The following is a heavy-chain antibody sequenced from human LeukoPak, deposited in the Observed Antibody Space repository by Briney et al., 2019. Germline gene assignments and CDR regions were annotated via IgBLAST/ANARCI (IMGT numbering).Heavy chain of an antibody. V-gene: IGHV4-34*01. D-gene: IGHD3-3*01. CDR3: ARGDTYYDFWSGYLNWFDP. CDR2: INHSGST. J-gene: IGHJ5*02. CDR1: GGSFSGYY. Sequence: SETLSLTCAVYGGSFSGYYWSWIRQPPGKGLEWIGEINHSGSTNYNPSLKSRVTISVDTSKNQFSLKLSSVTAADTAVYYCARGDTYYDFWSGYLNWFDPWGQGALVTVSS.